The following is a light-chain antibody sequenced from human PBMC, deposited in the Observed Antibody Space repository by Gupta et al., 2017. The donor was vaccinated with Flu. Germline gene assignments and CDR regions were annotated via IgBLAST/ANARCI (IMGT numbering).Light chain of an antibody. J-gene: IGKJ4*01. V-gene: IGKV3-11*01. CDR1: QSVSSY. CDR2: DAS. Sequence: TQSPATLSLSPGERATLSCRASQSVSSYLAWYQQKPGQAPRLLIYDASNRATGIPARFSGSGSGTDFTLTISSLEPEDFAVYYCQQRSRAFSGGTKVEIK. CDR3: QQRSRA.